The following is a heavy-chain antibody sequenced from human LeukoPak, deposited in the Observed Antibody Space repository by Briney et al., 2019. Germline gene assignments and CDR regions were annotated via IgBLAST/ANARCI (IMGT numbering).Heavy chain of an antibody. V-gene: IGHV4-61*02. D-gene: IGHD4-17*01. Sequence: SQTLSLTCTVSGGSISSRSYYWSWIRQPAGKGLEWIGRIYTSGSTNYNPSLKSRVTISVDTSKNQFSLKLSSVTPADTAVYYCARHATTVTTTGGNFDYWGQGTLVTVSS. CDR2: IYTSGST. CDR1: GGSISSRSYY. J-gene: IGHJ4*02. CDR3: ARHATTVTTTGGNFDY.